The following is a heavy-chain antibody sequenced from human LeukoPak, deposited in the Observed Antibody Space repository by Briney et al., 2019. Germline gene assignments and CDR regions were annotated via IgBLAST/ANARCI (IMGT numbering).Heavy chain of an antibody. Sequence: GGSLRLSGAASGFTFSSYGMHWVRQAPGKGLEWVAVIWYDGSNKYYADSVKGRFTISRDNSKNTLYLQMNSLRAEDTAVYYCARGYNWNYETPTGYWGQGTLVTVSS. CDR3: ARGYNWNYETPTGY. V-gene: IGHV3-33*01. D-gene: IGHD1-7*01. J-gene: IGHJ4*02. CDR2: IWYDGSNK. CDR1: GFTFSSYG.